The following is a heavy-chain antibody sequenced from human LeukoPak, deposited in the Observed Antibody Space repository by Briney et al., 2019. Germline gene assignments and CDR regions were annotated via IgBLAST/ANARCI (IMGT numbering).Heavy chain of an antibody. D-gene: IGHD1-20*01. CDR2: ISYEGSNK. CDR1: GLTFSGYD. CDR3: AREGITGTTSPYFDY. Sequence: GGSLRLSCAASGLTFSGYDMHWVRQAPGKGPEWVAVISYEGSNKFYADSVKGRFTISRDNSKNTLYLEMNSLRAEDTAVYYCAREGITGTTSPYFDYWGQGTLVTVSS. J-gene: IGHJ4*02. V-gene: IGHV3-30-3*01.